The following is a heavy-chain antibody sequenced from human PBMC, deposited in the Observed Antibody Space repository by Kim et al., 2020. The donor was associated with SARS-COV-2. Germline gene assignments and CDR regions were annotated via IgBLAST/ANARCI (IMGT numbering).Heavy chain of an antibody. CDR1: TFTFSSYA. J-gene: IGHJ6*02. D-gene: IGHD6-6*01. CDR2: ISTSGSTL. Sequence: GGSLRLSCAASTFTFSSYAMNWVRQAPGKGLEWLSYISTSGSTLYYADSVKGRFTISRDNAKNSLYLQMNSLRAEDTAVYYCATLGYSSSWGGMDVWGQGTTVTVSS. CDR3: ATLGYSSSWGGMDV. V-gene: IGHV3-48*03.